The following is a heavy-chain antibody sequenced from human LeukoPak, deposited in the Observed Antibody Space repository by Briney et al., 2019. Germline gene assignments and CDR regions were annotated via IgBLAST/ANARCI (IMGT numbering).Heavy chain of an antibody. D-gene: IGHD6-19*01. CDR3: ASVLRFAVAGTGGAFDI. CDR2: IYTSGST. J-gene: IGHJ3*02. V-gene: IGHV4-4*07. CDR1: GGSISSYF. Sequence: SETLSLTCTVSGGSISSYFWSWIRQPAGKGLEWIGRIYTSGSTNYSPSLKSRVTMSVDTSKNQFSLKLTPVTAADTAVYYCASVLRFAVAGTGGAFDIWGQGTMVTVSS.